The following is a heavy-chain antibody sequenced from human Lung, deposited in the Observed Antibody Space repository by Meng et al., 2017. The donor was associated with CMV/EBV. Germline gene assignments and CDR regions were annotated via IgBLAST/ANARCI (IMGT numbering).Heavy chain of an antibody. CDR2: INPNSGGT. CDR1: GYFFTGHF. D-gene: IGHD1-14*01. CDR3: ARAQDTTSADYYNYGIDV. J-gene: IGHJ6*02. Sequence: SVKVSCXASGYFFTGHFVHWVRQAPGQGLEWMGWINPNSGGTKYTQKFQGRVTMTRDTSICTVYMELSGLRSDDTAMYYCARAQDTTSADYYNYGIDVWGQGTTVTVSS. V-gene: IGHV1-2*02.